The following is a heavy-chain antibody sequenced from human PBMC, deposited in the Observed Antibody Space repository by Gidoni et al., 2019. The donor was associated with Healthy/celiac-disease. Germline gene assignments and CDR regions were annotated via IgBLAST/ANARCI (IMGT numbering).Heavy chain of an antibody. J-gene: IGHJ2*01. D-gene: IGHD6-19*01. CDR3: AKEASYSSGWYGWYFDL. CDR1: GFPLDEYA. Sequence: EVQLVESGGGVVQPGGSRRLSCAAAGFPLDEYAMHWVRQAPGKGLEWVSLISGDGGSTYYADSVKGRFTISRDNSKNSLYLQMNSLRTEDTALYYCAKEASYSSGWYGWYFDLWGRGTLVTVSS. CDR2: ISGDGGST. V-gene: IGHV3-43*02.